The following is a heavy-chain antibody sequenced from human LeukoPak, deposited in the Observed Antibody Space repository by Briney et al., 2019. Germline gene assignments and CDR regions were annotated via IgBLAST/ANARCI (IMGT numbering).Heavy chain of an antibody. CDR2: INPNSGGT. CDR3: ARGYCSSTSCYMGRGVTFDP. J-gene: IGHJ5*02. Sequence: GASVKVSCKASGYTFTGYYMHWVRQAPGQGLEWMGRINPNSGGTNYAQKFQGRVTMTRDTSISTAYMELSRLRSDDTVVYYCARGYCSSTSCYMGRGVTFDPWGQGTLVTVSS. CDR1: GYTFTGYY. D-gene: IGHD2-2*02. V-gene: IGHV1-2*05.